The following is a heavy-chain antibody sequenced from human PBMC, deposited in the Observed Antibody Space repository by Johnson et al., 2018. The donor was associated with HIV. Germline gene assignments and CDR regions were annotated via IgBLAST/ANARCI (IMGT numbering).Heavy chain of an antibody. J-gene: IGHJ3*02. CDR3: TSNWYYDHVWGTYRADAFDI. D-gene: IGHD3-16*02. V-gene: IGHV3-30*04. CDR1: GFTFSSYA. CDR2: ISYDGSNQ. Sequence: QMLLVESGGGVVQPGRSLRLSCAASGFTFSSYAMHWVRQAPGKGLEWVAVISYDGSNQYYTDSVKGRFTISSDDAKNTLYLQLNSLKTEDTAVYYFTSNWYYDHVWGTYRADAFDIWGQGTMVTVSS.